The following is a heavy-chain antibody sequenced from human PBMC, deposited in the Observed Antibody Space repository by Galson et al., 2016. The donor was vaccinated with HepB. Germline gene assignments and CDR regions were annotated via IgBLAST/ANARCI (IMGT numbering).Heavy chain of an antibody. CDR2: IQYSGSI. Sequence: SETLSLTCTVSGGSISRYHWSWIRQPPGKGLEWMAFIQYSGSIDYNPSLKSRLTISADTSKNQLSLKLSSVTAADTAVYYCARPNDFTSSSFDSWGQGTLVTVSS. D-gene: IGHD2-2*01. V-gene: IGHV4-59*08. CDR3: ARPNDFTSSSFDS. J-gene: IGHJ4*02. CDR1: GGSISRYH.